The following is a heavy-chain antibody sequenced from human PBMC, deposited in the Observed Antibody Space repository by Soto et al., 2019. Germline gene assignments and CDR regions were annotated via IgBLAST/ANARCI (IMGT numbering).Heavy chain of an antibody. D-gene: IGHD2-2*03. CDR2: ISAYNGNT. CDR3: ARDGDCSSTSCSVYNWFDP. V-gene: IGHV1-18*04. CDR1: GYTFTSYG. Sequence: ASVKVSFKASGYTFTSYGISWVRQAPGQGLEWMGWISAYNGNTNYAQKLQGRVTMTTDTSTSTAYMELRSLRSDDTAVYYCARDGDCSSTSCSVYNWFDPWGQGTLVTVSS. J-gene: IGHJ5*02.